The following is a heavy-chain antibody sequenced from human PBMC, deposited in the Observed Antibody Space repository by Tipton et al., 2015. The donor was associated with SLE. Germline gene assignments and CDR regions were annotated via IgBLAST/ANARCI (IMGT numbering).Heavy chain of an antibody. D-gene: IGHD6-19*01. CDR2: IYYSGST. Sequence: TLSLTCTVSGGSISSSSYYWGWIRQPPGKGLEWIGSIYYSGSTYYNPSLKSRVTISVDTSKNQFSLKLSSVTAADTAVYYCAREMDSSGPTFDCWGQGTLVTVSS. J-gene: IGHJ4*02. CDR1: GGSISSSSYY. V-gene: IGHV4-39*07. CDR3: AREMDSSGPTFDC.